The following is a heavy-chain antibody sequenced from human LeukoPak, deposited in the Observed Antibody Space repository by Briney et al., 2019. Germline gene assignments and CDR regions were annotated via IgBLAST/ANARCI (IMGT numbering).Heavy chain of an antibody. Sequence: SVKVSCKASGYTFINYDINWVRQAPGQGLEWMGRIIPILGIANYAQKFQGRVTITADKSTSTAYMELSSLRSEDTAVYYCARQDTAGAFDYWGQGTLVTVSS. CDR1: GYTFINYD. J-gene: IGHJ4*02. V-gene: IGHV1-69*04. CDR3: ARQDTAGAFDY. D-gene: IGHD5-18*01. CDR2: IIPILGIA.